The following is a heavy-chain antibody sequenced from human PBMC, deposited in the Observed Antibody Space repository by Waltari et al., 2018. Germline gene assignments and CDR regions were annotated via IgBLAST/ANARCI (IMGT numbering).Heavy chain of an antibody. CDR1: GGSFSGYY. CDR3: ARGPSYDTTGYFFAAEYFQH. J-gene: IGHJ1*01. D-gene: IGHD3-22*01. V-gene: IGHV4-34*01. Sequence: QVQIQQWGAGLLKPSETLSLTCAVYGGSFSGYYWSWIRQPPGKGLEWIGGINHSGRTNYNPSLKTRVTISVDSSKNQFSLKLSSVTAADTAVYYCARGPSYDTTGYFFAAEYFQHWGQGTLVTVSS. CDR2: INHSGRT.